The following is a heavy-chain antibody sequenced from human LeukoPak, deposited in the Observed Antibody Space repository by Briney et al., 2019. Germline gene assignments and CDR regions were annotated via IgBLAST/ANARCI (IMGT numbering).Heavy chain of an antibody. Sequence: NTGGSLRLSCAASGFTFSSYSMNWVRQAPGKGLEWVSSISSSSSYIYYADSVKGRFTISRDNAKNSLYLQMNSLRAEDTAVYYCAKEVDISDVAPSYWGQGTLVTVSS. CDR1: GFTFSSYS. V-gene: IGHV3-21*01. CDR2: ISSSSSYI. CDR3: AKEVDISDVAPSY. J-gene: IGHJ4*02. D-gene: IGHD2-21*01.